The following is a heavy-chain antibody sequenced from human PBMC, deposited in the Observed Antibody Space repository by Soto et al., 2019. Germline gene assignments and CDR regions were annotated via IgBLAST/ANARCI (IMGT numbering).Heavy chain of an antibody. CDR1: GFTFRNSG. J-gene: IGHJ4*02. CDR2: VSFDGSNE. D-gene: IGHD2-21*02. Sequence: GGSLRLSCTASGFTFRNSGMHWVRQAPGKGLEWVALVSFDGSNEYYADSVKGRFTISRDNFKNTLYLHMTSLRPEDTAVYYCTKTIHGDSTGAFDYWGLGA. V-gene: IGHV3-30*05. CDR3: TKTIHGDSTGAFDY.